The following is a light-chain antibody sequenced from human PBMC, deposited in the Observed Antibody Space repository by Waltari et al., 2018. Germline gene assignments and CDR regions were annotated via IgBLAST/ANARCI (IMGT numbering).Light chain of an antibody. CDR2: AAS. Sequence: SCRASQSVSRSLAWYQQKPGQAPRLLIYAASSRAIGIPGRVSGSGSGTDFSLTISRLEPEDFAVYYCQHYVRLPATFGQGTKVEI. CDR3: QHYVRLPAT. CDR1: QSVSRS. J-gene: IGKJ1*01. V-gene: IGKV3-20*01.